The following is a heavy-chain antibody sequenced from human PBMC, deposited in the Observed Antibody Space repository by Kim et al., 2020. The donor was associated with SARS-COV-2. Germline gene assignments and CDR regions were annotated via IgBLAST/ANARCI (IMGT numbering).Heavy chain of an antibody. CDR1: GGSISSSIYY. CDR3: ARRGSSGWYFDY. V-gene: IGHV4-39*01. Sequence: SETLSLTCTVSGGSISSSIYYWGWIRQPPGKGLEWIGSTFYRGNTYYNPSLKSRFTISVDTSKNQFSLNVSSVTAADTAVYYCARRGSSGWYFDYWGQGT. D-gene: IGHD6-19*01. J-gene: IGHJ4*02. CDR2: TFYRGNT.